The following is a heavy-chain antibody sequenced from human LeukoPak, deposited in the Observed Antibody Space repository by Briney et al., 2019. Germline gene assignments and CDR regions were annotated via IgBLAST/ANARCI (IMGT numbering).Heavy chain of an antibody. D-gene: IGHD3-10*01. CDR1: GGSISSSSYY. V-gene: IGHV4-39*07. CDR2: IYYSGST. J-gene: IGHJ3*02. Sequence: SETLSLTCTVSGGSISSSSYYWGWIRQPPGKGLEWIGSIYYSGSTYYNPSLKSRVTISVDTSKNQFSLKLSSVTAADTAVYYCARAGPGPSDITMVRGVIRRGAFDIWGQGTMVTVSS. CDR3: ARAGPGPSDITMVRGVIRRGAFDI.